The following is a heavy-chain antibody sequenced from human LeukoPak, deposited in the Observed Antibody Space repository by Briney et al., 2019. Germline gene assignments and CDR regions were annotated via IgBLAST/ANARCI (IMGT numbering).Heavy chain of an antibody. Sequence: SETLSLACTVAGGSISSYYWSWIRQPPGKGLEWIGYIYTSGSTNYNPSLKSRVTISVDTSKNQFSLKLSSVTAADTAVYYCARQVVVVPAATYYMDVWGKGTTVTVSS. J-gene: IGHJ6*03. V-gene: IGHV4-4*09. CDR2: IYTSGST. D-gene: IGHD2-2*01. CDR3: ARQVVVVPAATYYMDV. CDR1: GGSISSYY.